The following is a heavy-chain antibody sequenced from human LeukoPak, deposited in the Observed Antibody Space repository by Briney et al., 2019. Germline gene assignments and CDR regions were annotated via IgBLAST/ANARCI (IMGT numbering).Heavy chain of an antibody. CDR1: GYTFTSYY. Sequence: ASVKVSCKASGYTFTSYYMYWVRQAPGQGLEWMGIINPNRGSTSYAQKFQGRVTMTRDMSTSTVYMELSNLRSEDTAVYYCATGGHVRVYDSSAYYGHYWGQGTLVTVSS. J-gene: IGHJ4*02. CDR2: INPNRGST. CDR3: ATGGHVRVYDSSAYYGHY. D-gene: IGHD3-22*01. V-gene: IGHV1-46*01.